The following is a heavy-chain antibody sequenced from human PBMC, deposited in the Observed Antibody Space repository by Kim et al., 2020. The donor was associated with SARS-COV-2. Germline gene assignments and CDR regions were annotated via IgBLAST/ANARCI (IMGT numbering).Heavy chain of an antibody. CDR1: GYTFTSYD. CDR3: ARGRRNTMIVVVIPQYYYYMDV. Sequence: ASVKVSCKAPGYTFTSYDINWVRQATGQGLEWMGWMNPNSGNTGYAQKFQGRVTMTRNTSISTAYMELSSLRSEDTAVYYCARGRRNTMIVVVIPQYYYYMDVWGKGTTVTVSS. J-gene: IGHJ6*03. D-gene: IGHD3-22*01. V-gene: IGHV1-8*01. CDR2: MNPNSGNT.